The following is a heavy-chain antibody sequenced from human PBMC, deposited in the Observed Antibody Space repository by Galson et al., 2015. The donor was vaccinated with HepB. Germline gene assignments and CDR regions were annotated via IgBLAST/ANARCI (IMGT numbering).Heavy chain of an antibody. CDR2: IDSAGSGT. CDR3: ARDGMRAIPNDL. CDR1: GFTISRYW. D-gene: IGHD1-1*01. Sequence: SLRLSCAASGFTISRYWMHWVRQAPGKGLVWVSGIDSAGSGTSYADSLKGRITISKDSAKNTLYLQMDSLRVEDTAVYYCARDGMRAIPNDLWGQGPLVTVSA. V-gene: IGHV3-74*01. J-gene: IGHJ5*02.